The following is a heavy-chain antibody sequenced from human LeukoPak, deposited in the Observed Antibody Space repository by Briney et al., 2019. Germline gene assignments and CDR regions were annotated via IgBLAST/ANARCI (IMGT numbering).Heavy chain of an antibody. CDR3: ARDSDYYDSSGYPDY. V-gene: IGHV1-18*01. CDR1: GYTFTSYG. J-gene: IGHJ4*02. Sequence: ASVNVSCKASGYTFTSYGISWVRQAPGQGLEWMGWISAYNGNTNYAQKLQGRVTMTTDTSTSTAYMELRSLRSDDTAVYYCARDSDYYDSSGYPDYWGQGTLVTVSS. D-gene: IGHD3-22*01. CDR2: ISAYNGNT.